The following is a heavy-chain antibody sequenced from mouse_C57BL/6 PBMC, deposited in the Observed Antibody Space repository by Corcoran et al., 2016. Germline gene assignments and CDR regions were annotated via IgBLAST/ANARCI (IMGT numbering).Heavy chain of an antibody. Sequence: QIQLVQSGPELKKPGETVKISCKASGYTFTTYGMSWVKQAPGKGLKWMGWINTYSGVPTYADDFKGRFAFSLETSASTAYLQINNLKNEDTATYFCARSGNDYFDYWGQGTTLTVSS. CDR1: GYTFTTYG. V-gene: IGHV9-3*01. CDR2: INTYSGVP. CDR3: ARSGNDYFDY. D-gene: IGHD2-1*01. J-gene: IGHJ2*01.